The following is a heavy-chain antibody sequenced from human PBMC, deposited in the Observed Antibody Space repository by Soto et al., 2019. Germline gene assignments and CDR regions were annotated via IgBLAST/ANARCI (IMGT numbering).Heavy chain of an antibody. CDR1: GGSISSSIYH. CDR3: AKKADMRGYNPDY. Sequence: PSETLSLTCTVSGGSISSSIYHWGWIRQPPGKGLEWIGSIHYSGNTYYNPSLKSRVSMSVDTSKNQFSLNLSSVTAADTAVYYCAKKADMRGYNPDYWAQGTQVTVSS. CDR2: IHYSGNT. V-gene: IGHV4-39*01. J-gene: IGHJ4*02. D-gene: IGHD3-3*01.